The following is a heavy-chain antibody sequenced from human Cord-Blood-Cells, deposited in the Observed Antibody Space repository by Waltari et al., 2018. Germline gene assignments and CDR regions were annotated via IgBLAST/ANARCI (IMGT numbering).Heavy chain of an antibody. Sequence: QVQLQESGPGLVKPSETLSLTCTVSGGSVRSGSYYWSWIRQPPGKGLEWIGYIYYSGSTNYNPSLKSRVTISVDTSKNQFSLKLSSVTAADTAVYYCARIIRLGTFDYWGQGTLVTVSS. CDR1: GGSVRSGSYY. J-gene: IGHJ4*02. CDR2: IYYSGST. CDR3: ARIIRLGTFDY. D-gene: IGHD7-27*01. V-gene: IGHV4-61*01.